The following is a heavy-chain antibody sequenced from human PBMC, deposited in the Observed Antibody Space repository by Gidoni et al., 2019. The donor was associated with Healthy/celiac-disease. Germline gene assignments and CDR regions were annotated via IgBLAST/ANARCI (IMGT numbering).Heavy chain of an antibody. Sequence: EVQLVESGGGLVQPGGSLRLSCAASGFTFSSYWMSWVRQAPGKGLEWVANIKQEGSEKYYVDSVKGRFTISRDNAKNSLYLQMNSLRAEDTAVYYCAREGAARPFDYWGQGTLVTVSS. V-gene: IGHV3-7*03. D-gene: IGHD6-13*01. CDR3: AREGAARPFDY. CDR1: GFTFSSYW. CDR2: IKQEGSEK. J-gene: IGHJ4*02.